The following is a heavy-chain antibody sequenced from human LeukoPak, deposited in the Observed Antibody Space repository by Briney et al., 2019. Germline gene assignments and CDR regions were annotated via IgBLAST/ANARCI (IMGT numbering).Heavy chain of an antibody. J-gene: IGHJ5*02. V-gene: IGHV1-8*01. D-gene: IGHD3-9*01. CDR3: AREGEGYYDILTGYYLLDRWFDP. CDR1: GYTFTSYD. CDR2: MNPNSGNT. Sequence: ASVKVSCKASGYTFTSYDINWVRQATGQGLEWMGWMNPNSGNTGYAQKFQGRVTMTRNTSISTAYMELSSVTAADTAVYYCAREGEGYYDILTGYYLLDRWFDPWGQGTLVTVSS.